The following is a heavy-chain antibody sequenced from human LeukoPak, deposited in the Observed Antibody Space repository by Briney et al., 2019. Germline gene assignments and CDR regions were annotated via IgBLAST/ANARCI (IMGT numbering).Heavy chain of an antibody. Sequence: PGGSLRLSCAASGFTFSSYAMHWVRQAPGKGLEWVANIKQDGSEKYYVDSVKGRFTISRDNAKNSLYLQMNSLRAEDTAVYYCADDTGDWVIYYWGQGTPVTVSS. J-gene: IGHJ4*01. CDR1: GFTFSSYA. V-gene: IGHV3-7*01. D-gene: IGHD2-21*01. CDR3: ADDTGDWVIYY. CDR2: IKQDGSEK.